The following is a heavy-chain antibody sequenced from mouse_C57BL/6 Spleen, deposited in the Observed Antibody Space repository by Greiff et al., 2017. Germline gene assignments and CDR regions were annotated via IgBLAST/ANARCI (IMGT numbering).Heavy chain of an antibody. CDR2: IDPETGGT. D-gene: IGHD1-1*01. V-gene: IGHV1-15*01. J-gene: IGHJ2*01. Sequence: QVHVKQSGAELVRPGASVTLSCKASGYTFTDYEMHWVKQTPVHGLEWIGAIDPETGGTAYNQKFKGKAILTADKSSSTAYMELRSLTSEDSAVYYCTRRYYGSSWDYWGQGTTLTVSS. CDR3: TRRYYGSSWDY. CDR1: GYTFTDYE.